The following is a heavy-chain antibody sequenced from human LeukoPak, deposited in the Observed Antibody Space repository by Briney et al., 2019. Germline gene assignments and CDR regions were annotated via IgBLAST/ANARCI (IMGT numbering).Heavy chain of an antibody. V-gene: IGHV1-69*01. Sequence: SVKVSCKASRGTFSSYAISWVRQATGQGLECMGGIIPIFGKANYAQKFQGRVTITADESTSTAYMELSSLRSEDTAVYYCADLRYYYGSGSARGAFDIWGQGTMVTVSS. D-gene: IGHD3-10*01. CDR1: RGTFSSYA. CDR2: IIPIFGKA. J-gene: IGHJ3*02. CDR3: ADLRYYYGSGSARGAFDI.